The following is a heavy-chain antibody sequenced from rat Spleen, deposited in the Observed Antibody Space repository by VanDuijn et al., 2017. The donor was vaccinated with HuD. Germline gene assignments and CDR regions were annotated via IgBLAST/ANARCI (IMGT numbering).Heavy chain of an antibody. CDR1: GFSLTSSH. D-gene: IGHD1-6*01. CDR3: ARDGILRID. V-gene: IGHV2-43*01. CDR2: IGTGGST. J-gene: IGHJ2*01. Sequence: QVQLKESGPGLVQPSQTLSLTCTVSGFSLTSSHITWVRQPPGKGLEWMGVIGTGGSTEYNSLLKSRLSISRYISKSQVFLKMNSLQTEDTATYCCARDGILRIDWGQGVMVTVSS.